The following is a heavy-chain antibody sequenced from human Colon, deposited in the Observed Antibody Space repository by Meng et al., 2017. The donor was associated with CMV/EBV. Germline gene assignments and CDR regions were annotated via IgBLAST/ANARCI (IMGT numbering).Heavy chain of an antibody. CDR2: IIPIFDTR. CDR3: ARESGSRNDY. V-gene: IGHV1-69*05. D-gene: IGHD1-26*01. J-gene: IGHJ4*02. CDR1: GGTFSSYG. Sequence: SVKVSCKASGGTFSSYGISWVRQGPGQGLEWMGGIIPIFDTRNYAQKFQGRVTITTDESTSTVFMELRSLRLEDTAVYYCARESGSRNDYWGQGTLVTVSS.